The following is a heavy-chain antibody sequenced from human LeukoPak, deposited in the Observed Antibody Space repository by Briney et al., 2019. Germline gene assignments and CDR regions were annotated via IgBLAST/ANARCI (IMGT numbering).Heavy chain of an antibody. V-gene: IGHV4-59*01. Sequence: PSETLSLTCTVSGGSISSYYWSWIRQPPGKGLEWIGYIYYSGSTNYNPSLKSRVTISVDTSKNQFSLKLSSVTAADTAVYYCARYYDFWSGHAFDIWGQGTMVTVSS. CDR1: GGSISSYY. D-gene: IGHD3-3*01. J-gene: IGHJ3*02. CDR2: IYYSGST. CDR3: ARYYDFWSGHAFDI.